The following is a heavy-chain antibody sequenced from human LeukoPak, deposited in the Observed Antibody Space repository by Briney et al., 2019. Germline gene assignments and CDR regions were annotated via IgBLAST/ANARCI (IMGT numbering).Heavy chain of an antibody. V-gene: IGHV1-2*02. CDR3: AREKTAAIRDYYYYMDV. J-gene: IGHJ6*03. D-gene: IGHD2-2*02. CDR2: INPNSGGT. Sequence: ASVKVSCKASGYTFTGYYMHWVRQAPGQGLEWMGWINPNSGGTNYAQKFQGRVTMTRDTSISTAYMELSRLRSDDTAVYYCAREKTAAIRDYYYYMDVWGNGTTVTVSS. CDR1: GYTFTGYY.